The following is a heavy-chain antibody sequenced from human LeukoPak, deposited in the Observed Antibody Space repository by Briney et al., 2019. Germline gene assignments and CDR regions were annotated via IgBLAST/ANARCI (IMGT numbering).Heavy chain of an antibody. Sequence: GGSLRLSCAASGFTFSNYGMFWVRQAPGKGLEWVAVISYDGSNKYYADSVKDRFTISRDNSKNTLYLQMNSLRAEDTAVYYCAFYGTPHYYYYYGMDVWGQGTTVTVSS. CDR3: AFYGTPHYYYYYGMDV. J-gene: IGHJ6*02. D-gene: IGHD1-14*01. CDR2: ISYDGSNK. CDR1: GFTFSNYG. V-gene: IGHV3-30*03.